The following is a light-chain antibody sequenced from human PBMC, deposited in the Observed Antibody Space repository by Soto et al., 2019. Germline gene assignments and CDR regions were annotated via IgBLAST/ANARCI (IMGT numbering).Light chain of an antibody. CDR1: QSVGSY. J-gene: IGKJ4*01. CDR3: QQRSDWALT. V-gene: IGKV3-11*01. Sequence: EIVLTQSPATLSLSPGERATLSCRASQSVGSYLAWFQHKPGQAPRLLIHDASYRAAGIPARFSGSGSETDFTLTISSLEPEDFAVYYCQQRSDWALTFGGGTKVEI. CDR2: DAS.